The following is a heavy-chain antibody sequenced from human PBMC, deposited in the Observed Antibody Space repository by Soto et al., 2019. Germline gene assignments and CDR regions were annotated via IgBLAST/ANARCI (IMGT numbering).Heavy chain of an antibody. CDR2: ISRSGYST. Sequence: EVQLLESGGGLVQPGGSLRLSCAASGLTFSSYVMTWVRQAPGKGLEWVSAISRSGYSTDYADSVKGRFTISRDNSKNTLYLQMNSLRVEDTAVYYCAKDMLSAAASDAFDIWGQGTMVTVSS. J-gene: IGHJ3*02. CDR3: AKDMLSAAASDAFDI. CDR1: GLTFSSYV. D-gene: IGHD2-2*01. V-gene: IGHV3-23*01.